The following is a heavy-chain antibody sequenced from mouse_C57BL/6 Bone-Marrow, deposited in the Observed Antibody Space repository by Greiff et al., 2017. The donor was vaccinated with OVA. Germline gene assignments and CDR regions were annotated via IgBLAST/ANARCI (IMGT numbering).Heavy chain of an antibody. D-gene: IGHD1-1*01. CDR3: ARSNGSWYFDV. J-gene: IGHJ1*03. CDR1: GYAFTNYL. CDR2: INPGSGGT. V-gene: IGHV1-54*01. Sequence: QVQLQQSGAELVRPGTSVKVSCKASGYAFTNYLIEWVKQRPGQGLEWIGVINPGSGGTNYNEKFKGKATLTADKSSSTAYMQLSSLTSEDSAVYFCARSNGSWYFDVWGTGTTVTVSS.